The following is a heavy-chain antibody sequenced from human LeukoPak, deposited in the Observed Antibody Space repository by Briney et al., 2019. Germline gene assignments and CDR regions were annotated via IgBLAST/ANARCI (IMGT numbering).Heavy chain of an antibody. CDR3: ARGDYYGSGSDYHDAFDI. D-gene: IGHD3-10*01. CDR1: GDSFSSTTTA. Sequence: SQTLSLTCAISGDSFSSTTTAWNWIRQSPSRGLEWLGRTYYTSKWITDYAVSVKGRITVNPNTSNNQFSLQLNSVTPEDTAVYYCARGDYYGSGSDYHDAFDIWGQGTMVTVSP. J-gene: IGHJ3*02. V-gene: IGHV6-1*01. CDR2: TYYTSKWIT.